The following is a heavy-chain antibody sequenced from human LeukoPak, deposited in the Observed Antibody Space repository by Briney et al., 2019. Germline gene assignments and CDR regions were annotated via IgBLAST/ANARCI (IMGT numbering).Heavy chain of an antibody. Sequence: ASVKVSCKASGYTFTSYYMHRVRQAPGQGLEWMGIINPSGGSTSYAQKFQGRVTMTRDTSTSTVYMELSSLRSEDTAVYYCARDRYCGGDCYSLNWFDPWGQGTLVTVSS. D-gene: IGHD2-21*02. J-gene: IGHJ5*02. CDR3: ARDRYCGGDCYSLNWFDP. CDR2: INPSGGST. V-gene: IGHV1-46*01. CDR1: GYTFTSYY.